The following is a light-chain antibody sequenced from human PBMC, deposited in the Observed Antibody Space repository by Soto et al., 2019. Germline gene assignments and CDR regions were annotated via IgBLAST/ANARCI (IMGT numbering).Light chain of an antibody. J-gene: IGKJ5*01. V-gene: IGKV3-20*01. Sequence: EIGLTQSPGTLSLSPGERATLSCRASQSVSSSYLAWYQQKPGQAPRLLIYGASSRATGIPDRFSGSGSGTDFTLTISRLDPEDFAVYYCQQYGSSPPITFGQGTRLEIK. CDR1: QSVSSSY. CDR2: GAS. CDR3: QQYGSSPPIT.